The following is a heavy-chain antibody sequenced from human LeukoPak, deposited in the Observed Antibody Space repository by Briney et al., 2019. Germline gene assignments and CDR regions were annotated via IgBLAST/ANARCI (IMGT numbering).Heavy chain of an antibody. V-gene: IGHV4-59*12. CDR2: IYNSGST. CDR1: GDSISSYY. D-gene: IGHD4/OR15-4a*01. CDR3: ARSSMVNTATGWFDP. J-gene: IGHJ5*02. Sequence: SETLSLTCTVSGDSISSYYWSWIRQPPGKGLEWIGYIYNSGSTNYNPSLKSRVTMSVDTSKNLMSLKLSSVTAADTAMYYCARSSMVNTATGWFDPWGQGTLVTVSS.